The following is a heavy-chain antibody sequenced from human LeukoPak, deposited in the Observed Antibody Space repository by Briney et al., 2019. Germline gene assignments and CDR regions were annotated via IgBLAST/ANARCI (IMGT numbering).Heavy chain of an antibody. D-gene: IGHD6-6*01. Sequence: SQTLSLTCSVSGDSISTGDYYWSWIRQPPGKGLEWIGYIYYSGSTYYNPSLKSRVTISIDTSKNQFSLNLSSVTAADTAVYYCARDIQQLARSAFDIWGQGTMVTVSS. CDR1: GDSISTGDYY. V-gene: IGHV4-30-4*08. CDR2: IYYSGST. CDR3: ARDIQQLARSAFDI. J-gene: IGHJ3*02.